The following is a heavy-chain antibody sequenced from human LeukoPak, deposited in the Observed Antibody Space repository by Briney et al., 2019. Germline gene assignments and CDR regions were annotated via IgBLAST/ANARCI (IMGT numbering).Heavy chain of an antibody. CDR1: GFTFSDYY. Sequence: PGGSLRLSCAASGFTFSDYYMSWIRQAPGKGLEWVSYISSSGSTIYYADSVKGRFTISRDSAKNSLYLQMNSLRAEDTAVYYCARSYYYDSSGPFDYWGQGTLVTVSS. V-gene: IGHV3-11*01. J-gene: IGHJ4*02. D-gene: IGHD3-22*01. CDR2: ISSSGSTI. CDR3: ARSYYYDSSGPFDY.